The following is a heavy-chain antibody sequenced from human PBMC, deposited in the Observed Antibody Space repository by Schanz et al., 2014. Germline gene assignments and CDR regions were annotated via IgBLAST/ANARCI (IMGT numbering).Heavy chain of an antibody. V-gene: IGHV3-23*01. J-gene: IGHJ6*02. Sequence: DVQLLESGGGLVQPGGSLRLSCAASGFTFNSYAMTWVRQAPGKGLEWVSSISHSGGSKYYADSVKGRFTISRDNSENTLYLQMNSLSADDTAVFYCAKGMGYCGGGTCCDYYYYGLDVWGQGTTVTVSS. D-gene: IGHD2-15*01. CDR1: GFTFNSYA. CDR3: AKGMGYCGGGTCCDYYYYGLDV. CDR2: ISHSGGSK.